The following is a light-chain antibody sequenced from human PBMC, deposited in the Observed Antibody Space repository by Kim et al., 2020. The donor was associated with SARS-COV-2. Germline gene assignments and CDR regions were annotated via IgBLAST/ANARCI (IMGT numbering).Light chain of an antibody. J-gene: IGLJ2*01. V-gene: IGLV6-57*03. CDR3: QSYDSSNVV. CDR2: EDN. Sequence: GNTVTNSCPRSRGGIASTDVQWYQQRPGSAPTTVFYEDNQRPSGVPDRFSGSIDSSSNSSSLTIAGLKTEDEADYYCQSYDSSNVVFGGGTQLTVL. CDR1: RGGIASTD.